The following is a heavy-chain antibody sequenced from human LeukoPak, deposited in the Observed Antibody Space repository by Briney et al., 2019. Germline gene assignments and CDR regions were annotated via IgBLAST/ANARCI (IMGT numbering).Heavy chain of an antibody. CDR2: INPNSGDT. J-gene: IGHJ5*02. CDR3: ARPTLQTLGA. V-gene: IGHV1-2*02. D-gene: IGHD3-10*01. Sequence: ASVKVSCKASGYTFTGYYIHWVRQAPGQGLEWMGWINPNSGDTNYAQKFQGRVTMTRDTSISTAYMDLSSLRSDDTAVYYCARPTLQTLGAWGQGTLVTVSS. CDR1: GYTFTGYY.